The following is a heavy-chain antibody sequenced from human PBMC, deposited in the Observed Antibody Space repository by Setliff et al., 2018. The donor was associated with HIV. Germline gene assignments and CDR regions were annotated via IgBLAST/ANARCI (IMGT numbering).Heavy chain of an antibody. V-gene: IGHV3-30*03. J-gene: IGHJ6*03. CDR3: ARGRGFGESGYSYYYMDV. CDR2: ISSDGSRK. D-gene: IGHD3-10*01. CDR1: GFTFNNYW. Sequence: PGGSLRLSCAASGFTFNNYWMHWVRQAPGKGLEWVAVISSDGSRKEFVDSVKGRFTISRDSSKDTVSLEMDSLRAEDTAVYYCARGRGFGESGYSYYYMDVWGKGTTVTVSS.